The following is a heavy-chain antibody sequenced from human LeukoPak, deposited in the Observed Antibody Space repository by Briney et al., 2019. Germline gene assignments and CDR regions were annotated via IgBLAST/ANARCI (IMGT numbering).Heavy chain of an antibody. D-gene: IGHD2-21*01. Sequence: QPGGSLRLSCAASGFTFSSYGMTWVRQAPGKGLEWVSVIYSGGSTYYADSVKGRFTISRDNSKNTLYLQMNSLRAEDTAVYYCARVHIKDYFDYWGQGTLVTVSS. J-gene: IGHJ4*02. CDR1: GFTFSSYG. CDR2: IYSGGST. V-gene: IGHV3-53*01. CDR3: ARVHIKDYFDY.